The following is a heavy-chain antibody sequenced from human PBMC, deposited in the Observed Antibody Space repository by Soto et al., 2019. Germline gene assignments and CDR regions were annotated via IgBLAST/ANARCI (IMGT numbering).Heavy chain of an antibody. V-gene: IGHV4-31*03. CDR1: GGSFDGGACY. CDR3: ARKLPAATSQVVFDS. CDR2: IFSSGRT. Sequence: SEPMPVPSSVSGGSFDGGACYRSWIRQHPGEGLEWIGYIFSSGRTFYNPSLRSRVTIAMDTSRKSFSMNLRSVTAADTAVYYRARKLPAATSQVVFDSWGPGTLVTVPS. J-gene: IGHJ4*02. D-gene: IGHD6-25*01.